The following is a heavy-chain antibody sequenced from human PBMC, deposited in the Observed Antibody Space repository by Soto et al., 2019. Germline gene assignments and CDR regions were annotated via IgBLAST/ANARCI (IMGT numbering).Heavy chain of an antibody. CDR1: GGSISSGGYS. D-gene: IGHD3-10*02. V-gene: IGHV4-30-2*01. CDR3: ARGVPMSIPSYFDY. J-gene: IGHJ4*02. CDR2: IYHFGST. Sequence: QLQLQESGSGLVKPSQTLSLTCAVSGGSISSGGYSWSWIRQPPGKGLEWIGYIYHFGSTYYNPSPESRVTFSVDRSKHQFSLKLSSVTAADTAMYYCARGVPMSIPSYFDYWGQGTLVTVSS.